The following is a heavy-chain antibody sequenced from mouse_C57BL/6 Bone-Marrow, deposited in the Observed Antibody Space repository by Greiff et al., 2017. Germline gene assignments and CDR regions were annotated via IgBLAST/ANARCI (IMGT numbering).Heavy chain of an antibody. V-gene: IGHV1-64*01. CDR3: AYSNYVGYWYFDV. J-gene: IGHJ1*03. Sequence: QVQLKQPGAELVKPGASVKLSCKASGYTFTSYWMHWVKQRPGQGLEWIGMIHPNSGSTNYNEKFTSKATLTVDKSSSTAYMQLSSLTSEDSAVYYCAYSNYVGYWYFDVWGTGTTVTVSS. D-gene: IGHD2-5*01. CDR1: GYTFTSYW. CDR2: IHPNSGST.